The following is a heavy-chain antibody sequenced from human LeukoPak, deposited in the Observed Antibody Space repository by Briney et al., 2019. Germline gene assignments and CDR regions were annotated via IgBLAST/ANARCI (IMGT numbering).Heavy chain of an antibody. CDR3: ARASSTYYYYYMDV. Sequence: SESLSRTCTGAGGSINSYYWSWIRQPPGKGLEWIGYIYYSGSTNYNPSLKSRLTISVDTSKNQFSLKLSSVTAADTAVYYCARASSTYYYYYMDVWGKGTTVTVSS. V-gene: IGHV4-59*01. CDR1: GGSINSYY. J-gene: IGHJ6*03. CDR2: IYYSGST.